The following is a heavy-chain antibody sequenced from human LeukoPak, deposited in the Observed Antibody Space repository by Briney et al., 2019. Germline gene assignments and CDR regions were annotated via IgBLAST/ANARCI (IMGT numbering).Heavy chain of an antibody. CDR1: GFTFSSYAM. D-gene: IGHD5-12*01. V-gene: IGHV4-4*02. Sequence: GSLRLSCAASGFTFSSYAMSWVRQPPGKGLEWIWEIYHSGTTNYNPSLKSRVTMSVDKSKNQFSLKLSSVTAADTAVYYCARLPYSGYDFGNLENYYFEYWGQGTLVTASS. CDR2: IYHSGTT. CDR3: ARLPYSGYDFGNLENYYFEY. J-gene: IGHJ4*02.